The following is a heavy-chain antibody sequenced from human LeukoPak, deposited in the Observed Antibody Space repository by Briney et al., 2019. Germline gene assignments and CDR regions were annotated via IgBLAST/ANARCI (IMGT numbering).Heavy chain of an antibody. V-gene: IGHV4-30-4*01. D-gene: IGHD6-19*01. Sequence: SETLSLTCTVSGGSISSGDYYWSWIRQPPGKGLEWIGYIYYSGSTYYNPSLKSRVTISVDTSKNQFSLKLSSVTAADTAVYYCARLPIAVADDIDYWGQGTLVTVSS. CDR1: GGSISSGDYY. J-gene: IGHJ4*02. CDR3: ARLPIAVADDIDY. CDR2: IYYSGST.